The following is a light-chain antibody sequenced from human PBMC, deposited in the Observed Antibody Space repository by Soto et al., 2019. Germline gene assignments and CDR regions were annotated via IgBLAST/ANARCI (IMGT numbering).Light chain of an antibody. CDR1: QSISSW. V-gene: IGKV1-5*03. J-gene: IGKJ1*01. Sequence: DIQMTQSPSTLSASVGDIVTITCRTSQSISSWLAWYPQKPGKAPRLLIYKGSTLESGVPSRFSGSGSGTDVTLTISSLQPDDSANYYCQQYSTYWTFGQGTRVEIK. CDR2: KGS. CDR3: QQYSTYWT.